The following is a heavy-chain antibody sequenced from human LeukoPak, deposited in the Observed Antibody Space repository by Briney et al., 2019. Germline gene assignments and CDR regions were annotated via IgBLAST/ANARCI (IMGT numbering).Heavy chain of an antibody. CDR3: ARDAGSNWSNFDY. V-gene: IGHV4-61*02. D-gene: IGHD1-1*01. J-gene: IGHJ4*02. Sequence: SETLSLTCTVSGGSISSGSYYWSWIRQPAGKGLEWIGRIYTSGSTNYNPSLKSQVTISVDTSKNQFSLKLSSVTAADTAVYYCARDAGSNWSNFDYWGQGTLVTVSS. CDR2: IYTSGST. CDR1: GGSISSGSYY.